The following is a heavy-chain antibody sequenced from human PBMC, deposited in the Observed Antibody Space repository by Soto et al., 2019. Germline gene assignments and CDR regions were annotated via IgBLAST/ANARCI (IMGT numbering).Heavy chain of an antibody. J-gene: IGHJ4*02. CDR2: SYSVGRT. CDR1: GFTVISNY. Sequence: HPGGSLRLACASSGFTVISNYIGCVGQAPGKGRECVSLSYSVGRTYYPGSVKGRFTISRDNSENTLYLPMKSLRGEDTAVYYCARDSGYNGYEFDYWGQGTLVTVSS. D-gene: IGHD5-12*01. CDR3: ARDSGYNGYEFDY. V-gene: IGHV3-53*01.